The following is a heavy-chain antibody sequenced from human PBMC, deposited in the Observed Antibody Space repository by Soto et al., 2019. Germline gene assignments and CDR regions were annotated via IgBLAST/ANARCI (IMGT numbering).Heavy chain of an antibody. Sequence: LRLSCAASGFTFSDFYMTWIRQAPGKGLEWVSYISGSSDYIHYTDSVKGRFTISRDNAKNSLYLQMNSLSAEDTAVYYCARPGTYCSGGSCFPPVHWGQGTLVTVSS. CDR2: ISGSSDYI. V-gene: IGHV3-11*06. CDR1: GFTFSDFY. CDR3: ARPGTYCSGGSCFPPVH. J-gene: IGHJ4*02. D-gene: IGHD2-15*01.